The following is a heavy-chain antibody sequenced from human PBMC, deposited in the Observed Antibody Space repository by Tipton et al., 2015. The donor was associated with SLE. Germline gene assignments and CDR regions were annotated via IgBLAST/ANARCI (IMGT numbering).Heavy chain of an antibody. CDR3: ARDYFGNYGMEV. CDR2: INPNSGVA. D-gene: IGHD3-9*01. CDR1: GYTFTGHY. J-gene: IGHJ6*02. V-gene: IGHV1-2*06. Sequence: QSGAEVKEPGAAMKVSCKASGYTFTGHYMHWVRQAPGQGLEWLGHINPNSGVATYARKLQGRVTMTRDTSISTVYMELSSLQYDDTAVYYCARDYFGNYGMEVWGQGTTVTVSS.